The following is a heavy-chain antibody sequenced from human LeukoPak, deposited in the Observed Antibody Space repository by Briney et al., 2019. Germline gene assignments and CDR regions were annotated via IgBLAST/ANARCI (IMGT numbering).Heavy chain of an antibody. D-gene: IGHD3-9*01. CDR3: AKLSLRGRYFDSYYFDY. CDR2: INPNSGGT. CDR1: GYTFTGYY. Sequence: GASVKVSCKASGYTFTGYYMHWVRQAPGQGLEWMGWINPNSGGTNYAQKFQGRVTMTRDTSISTAYMGLSRLRSDDTAVYYCAKLSLRGRYFDSYYFDYWGQGTLVTVSS. J-gene: IGHJ4*02. V-gene: IGHV1-2*02.